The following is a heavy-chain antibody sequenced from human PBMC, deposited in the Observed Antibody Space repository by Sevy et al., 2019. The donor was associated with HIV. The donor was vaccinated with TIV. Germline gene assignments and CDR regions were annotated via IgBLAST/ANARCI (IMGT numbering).Heavy chain of an antibody. CDR3: AKDLKDYDSSGYDAFDI. D-gene: IGHD3-22*01. CDR1: GFTFSSYA. J-gene: IGHJ3*02. Sequence: GGSLRLSCAASGFTFSSYAMSWVRQAPGKGLEWVSAISGSGGSTYYADSVKGRFTISRDNSENTRYLQMNSLRAEDTAVYYCAKDLKDYDSSGYDAFDIWGQGTMVTVSS. CDR2: ISGSGGST. V-gene: IGHV3-23*01.